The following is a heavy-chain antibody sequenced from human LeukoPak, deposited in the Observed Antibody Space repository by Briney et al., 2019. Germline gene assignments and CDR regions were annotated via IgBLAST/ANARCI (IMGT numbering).Heavy chain of an antibody. CDR3: ALTYYFDRRGYSYFDY. D-gene: IGHD3-22*01. CDR1: GFSVDGNY. Sequence: GGSLRLSCEVSGFSVDGNYMTWVRQVPGRGLEWVALIFSGGSTDYPDSVKGRFTISRDKSKNTLHLQMDSLRPEDTAMYYCALTYYFDRRGYSYFDYWGQGALVTVSS. J-gene: IGHJ4*02. CDR2: IFSGGST. V-gene: IGHV3-53*01.